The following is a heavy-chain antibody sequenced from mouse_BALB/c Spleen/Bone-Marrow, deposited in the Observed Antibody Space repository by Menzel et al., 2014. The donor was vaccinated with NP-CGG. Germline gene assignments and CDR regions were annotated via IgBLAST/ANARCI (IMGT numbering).Heavy chain of an antibody. CDR2: ISSGGTYT. Sequence: EVKLMESGGDLVKPGGSLKLSCAASGFTFSNYGMSWVRQIPDKRLEWVATISSGGTYTFYPDSVKGRFTISRDNTKNTLTLQMTSLKSEVTAMYYCARRRDYDYFDYWGQGTTLTVSS. CDR1: GFTFSNYG. CDR3: ARRRDYDYFDY. J-gene: IGHJ2*01. V-gene: IGHV5-6*02. D-gene: IGHD2-4*01.